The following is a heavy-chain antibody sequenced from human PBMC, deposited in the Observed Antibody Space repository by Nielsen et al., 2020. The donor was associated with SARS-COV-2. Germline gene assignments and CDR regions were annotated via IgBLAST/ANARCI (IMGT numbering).Heavy chain of an antibody. CDR2: FDPEDGET. V-gene: IGHV1-24*01. CDR3: ATGEAVAGSPANYYYYYGMDV. Sequence: SVKVSCKVSGYTLTELSMHWVRQAPGKGLEWMGGFDPEDGETIYAQKFQGRVTMTEDTSTDTAYMELSSLRSEDTAVYYCATGEAVAGSPANYYYYYGMDVWGQGTTVTVSS. J-gene: IGHJ6*02. CDR1: GYTLTELS. D-gene: IGHD6-19*01.